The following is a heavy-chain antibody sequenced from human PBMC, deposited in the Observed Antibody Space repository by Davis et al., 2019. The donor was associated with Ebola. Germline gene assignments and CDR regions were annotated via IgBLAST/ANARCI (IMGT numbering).Heavy chain of an antibody. CDR2: ISGSGGST. Sequence: GGSLRLSCAASGFTFSSYAMSWVRQAPGKGLEWVSAISGSGGSTYYADSVKGRFPISRHNSKSPLYLQMNSLRTEDTAVYYCAKDHSLFRGGFDYWGQGTLVTVSS. J-gene: IGHJ4*02. D-gene: IGHD5/OR15-5a*01. CDR3: AKDHSLFRGGFDY. CDR1: GFTFSSYA. V-gene: IGHV3-23*01.